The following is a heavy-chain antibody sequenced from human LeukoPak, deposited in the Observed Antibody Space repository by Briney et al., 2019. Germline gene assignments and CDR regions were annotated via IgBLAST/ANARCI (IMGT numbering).Heavy chain of an antibody. J-gene: IGHJ4*02. CDR2: LSGSGDIT. Sequence: PGGSLRLSCAASAFTFSNYAMSWVRQAPGKGLEWVSGLSGSGDITHYADSVKGRFTISRDNSKNTLYVQMSSLRAEDTAVYYCAKAGYDSSGYYFFDYWGQGTLVPVSS. CDR3: AKAGYDSSGYYFFDY. V-gene: IGHV3-23*01. D-gene: IGHD3-22*01. CDR1: AFTFSNYA.